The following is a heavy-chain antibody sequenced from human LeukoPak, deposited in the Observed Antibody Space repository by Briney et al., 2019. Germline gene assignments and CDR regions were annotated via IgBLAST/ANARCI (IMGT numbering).Heavy chain of an antibody. CDR1: GFTFDDYG. D-gene: IGHD3-9*01. CDR2: INWNGGST. Sequence: CPGGSLRLSCAASGFTFDDYGMSWVRQAPGKGLEWVSGINWNGGSTGYADSVKGRFTISRDNAKNSLYPQMNSLRAEDTALYYCARARSTGYYVADYWGQGTLVTVSS. CDR3: ARARSTGYYVADY. J-gene: IGHJ4*02. V-gene: IGHV3-20*04.